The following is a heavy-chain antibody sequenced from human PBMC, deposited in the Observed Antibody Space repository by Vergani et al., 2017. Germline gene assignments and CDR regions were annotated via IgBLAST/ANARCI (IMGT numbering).Heavy chain of an antibody. J-gene: IGHJ6*03. CDR2: ISYDGTNK. D-gene: IGHD2-8*02. V-gene: IGHV3-30-3*01. CDR1: GFTFGDHG. Sequence: QVQLVESGGGVVQPGRSLRLSCAASGFTFGDHGIYWVRRAPGKGLEWVALISYDGTNKYYTNSVRGRFTISRDNSKSTLFLQMNSLRVEDMAVYYCARDRGDWRYSRYFYNYYMDVWGKGTTVTVSS. CDR3: ARDRGDWRYSRYFYNYYMDV.